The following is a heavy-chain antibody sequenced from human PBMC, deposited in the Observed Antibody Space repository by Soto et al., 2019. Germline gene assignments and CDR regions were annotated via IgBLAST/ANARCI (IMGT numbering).Heavy chain of an antibody. Sequence: VKVSRKASGCTISSYTISCVRQAPGQGLEWMGRIIPILGIANYAQKFQGRVTITADKSTSTAYMELSSLRSEDTAVYYCARDFQASSYCSGGSCYQYNWFDPWGQGTLVTVSS. V-gene: IGHV1-69*10. CDR1: GCTISSYT. CDR2: IIPILGIA. J-gene: IGHJ5*02. D-gene: IGHD2-15*01. CDR3: ARDFQASSYCSGGSCYQYNWFDP.